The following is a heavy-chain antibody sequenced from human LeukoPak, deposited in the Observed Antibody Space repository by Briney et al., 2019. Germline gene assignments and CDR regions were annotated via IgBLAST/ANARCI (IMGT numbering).Heavy chain of an antibody. CDR2: IYPGDSDT. CDR1: GSSFTSYW. CDR3: ARSLIAAISYAFDI. V-gene: IGHV5-51*01. Sequence: GESLQISCKGSGSSFTSYWIGGVRPVPGKGLEGMGIIYPGDSDTRYSPSFQGQVTISADNSISTAYLQWSSLKASDTAMYYCARSLIAAISYAFDIWGQGTMVTVSS. J-gene: IGHJ3*02. D-gene: IGHD6-25*01.